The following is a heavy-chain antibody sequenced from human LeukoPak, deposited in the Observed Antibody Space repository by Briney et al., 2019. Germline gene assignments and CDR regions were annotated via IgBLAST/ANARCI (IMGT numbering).Heavy chain of an antibody. CDR2: IWYDGSNK. J-gene: IGHJ4*02. CDR1: GFTFSSYG. CDR3: ARERVVVPAAIDY. V-gene: IGHV3-33*01. Sequence: GGSLRLSCAASGFTFSSYGMHWVRQAPGKGLEWVAVIWYDGSNKYYADSVKGRFTISRDNSKNTLYQQMNSLRAGDTAVYYCARERVVVPAAIDYWGQGTLVTVSS. D-gene: IGHD2-2*01.